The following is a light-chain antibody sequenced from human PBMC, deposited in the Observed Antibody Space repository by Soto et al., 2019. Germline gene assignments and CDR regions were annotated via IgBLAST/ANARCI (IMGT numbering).Light chain of an antibody. CDR2: EVS. Sequence: QSALTQPASVSGSPGQSITISCTGTSSDVGSYDFVSWYQHHPGKAPKLMIYEVSNRPSGISNRFSGSKSGNTASLTISGLQPEDEADYYCPSYTNNNTLVFGTGTKVTVL. CDR1: SSDVGSYDF. CDR3: PSYTNNNTLV. J-gene: IGLJ1*01. V-gene: IGLV2-14*01.